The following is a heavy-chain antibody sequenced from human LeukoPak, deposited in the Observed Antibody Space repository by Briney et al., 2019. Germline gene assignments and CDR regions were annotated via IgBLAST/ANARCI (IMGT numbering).Heavy chain of an antibody. CDR1: GFTFSSYW. J-gene: IGHJ4*02. CDR2: IKKDGSEK. V-gene: IGHV3-7*01. CDR3: ARAVTRGLADDSSGYYDPYYFDY. Sequence: GGSLRLSCAASGFTFSSYWMSWVRQAPGKGLEWVANIKKDGSEKYYVDSVKGRFTISRDNAKNSLYLQMNSLRAEDTAVYYCARAVTRGLADDSSGYYDPYYFDYWGQGTLVTVSS. D-gene: IGHD3-22*01.